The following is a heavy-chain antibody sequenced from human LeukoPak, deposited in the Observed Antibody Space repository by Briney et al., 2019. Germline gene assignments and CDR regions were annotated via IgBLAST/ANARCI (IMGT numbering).Heavy chain of an antibody. CDR1: GGSISSYY. CDR2: ISYSGST. Sequence: SETLSLTCTVSGGSISSYYWTRIRQPPGKGLEWIGYISYSGSTNYNPSLKSRVTISLDTSKNQFSLQLSSVTAADTAVYYCATDDIYFDYWGQGTLVTVSS. CDR3: ATDDIYFDY. V-gene: IGHV4-59*01. J-gene: IGHJ4*02. D-gene: IGHD2-15*01.